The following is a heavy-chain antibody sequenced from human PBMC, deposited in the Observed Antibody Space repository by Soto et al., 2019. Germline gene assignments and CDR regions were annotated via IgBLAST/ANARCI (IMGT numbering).Heavy chain of an antibody. CDR3: AKVMRELLAKEWFDP. V-gene: IGHV3-23*01. CDR1: GFTFSSYA. D-gene: IGHD1-26*01. Sequence: GESLKISCAASGFTFSSYAMSWVRQAPGKGLEWVSAISGSGGSTYYADSVKGRFTISRDNSKNTLYLQMNSLRAEDTAVYYCAKVMRELLAKEWFDPWGQGTLVTVSS. J-gene: IGHJ5*02. CDR2: ISGSGGST.